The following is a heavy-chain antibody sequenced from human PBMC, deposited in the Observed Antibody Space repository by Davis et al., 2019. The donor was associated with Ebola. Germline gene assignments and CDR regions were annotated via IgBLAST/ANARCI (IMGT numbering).Heavy chain of an antibody. J-gene: IGHJ6*02. CDR2: ISAYNGNT. CDR1: GGTFSSYA. D-gene: IGHD4-17*01. V-gene: IGHV1-18*01. CDR3: ARGPDYGDYAPLYYYYGMDV. Sequence: AASVKVSCKASGGTFSSYAISWVRQAPGQGLEWMGWISAYNGNTNYAQKLQGRVTITADKSTSTAYMELSSLRSDDTAVYYCARGPDYGDYAPLYYYYGMDVWGQGTTVTVSS.